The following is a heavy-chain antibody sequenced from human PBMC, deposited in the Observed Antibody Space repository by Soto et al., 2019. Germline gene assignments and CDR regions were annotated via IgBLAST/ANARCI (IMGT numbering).Heavy chain of an antibody. CDR3: ARGDPDILTGYFSPYFDY. CDR2: ISSSGSTM. J-gene: IGHJ4*02. CDR1: AFTFSDYY. V-gene: IGHV3-11*01. Sequence: GGSLGLSCAASAFTFSDYYLSWIRQAPGKGLEWVSYISSSGSTMYYADSVKGRFTISRDNAKNSLYLQMNSLRAEDTAVYYCARGDPDILTGYFSPYFDYWGQGTLVTVSS. D-gene: IGHD3-9*01.